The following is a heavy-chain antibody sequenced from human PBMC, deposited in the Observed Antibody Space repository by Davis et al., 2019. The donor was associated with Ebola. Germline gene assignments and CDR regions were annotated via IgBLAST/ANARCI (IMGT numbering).Heavy chain of an antibody. Sequence: SLISCWASSGFISSSYSMNWVRQAPGKGLAWVAVIWYHGSNKYYADSVKGRFTITRDNSKNTLYLQMNSLRTEDTAVYYCARWARGRDGYSLYYYYGMDVWGQGTTVTVSS. V-gene: IGHV3-33*08. CDR1: GFISSSYS. J-gene: IGHJ6*02. CDR2: IWYHGSNK. CDR3: ARWARGRDGYSLYYYYGMDV. D-gene: IGHD5-24*01.